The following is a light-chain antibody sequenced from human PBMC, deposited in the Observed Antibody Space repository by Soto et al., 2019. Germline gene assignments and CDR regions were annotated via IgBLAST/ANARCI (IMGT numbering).Light chain of an antibody. CDR1: SSDIGDYNY. CDR3: SSYTSDSTFVV. Sequence: QSALTQPASVSGSPGQSITISCTGTSSDIGDYNYVSWYQHHPGKAPKLMIYDVSNRPSGVSDRFSGSKSGNTASLTISGLQTEDEANYYCSSYTSDSTFVVFGGGTKLTVL. CDR2: DVS. V-gene: IGLV2-14*03. J-gene: IGLJ2*01.